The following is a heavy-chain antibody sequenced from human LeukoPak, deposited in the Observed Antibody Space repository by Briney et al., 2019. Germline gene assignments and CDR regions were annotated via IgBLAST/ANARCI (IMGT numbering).Heavy chain of an antibody. Sequence: ASVKVSCKVSGYTLTELSMHWVRQAPGKGPEWMGGFDPDDGETIYAQKFEDRVIMSEDTSTDTAYVELRSLRSEDTAVYYCATREVLWFFDLWGRGTLVTVSS. CDR1: GYTLTELS. D-gene: IGHD1-26*01. CDR3: ATREVLWFFDL. V-gene: IGHV1-24*01. CDR2: FDPDDGET. J-gene: IGHJ2*01.